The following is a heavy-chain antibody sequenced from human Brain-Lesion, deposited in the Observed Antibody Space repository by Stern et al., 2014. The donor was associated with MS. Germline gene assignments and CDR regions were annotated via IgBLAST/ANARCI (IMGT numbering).Heavy chain of an antibody. J-gene: IGHJ4*02. CDR1: GFTYTDYW. Sequence: VQLVESGGGLVQPGGSLRLSCAASGFTYTDYWMRWVRQAPGKGPEWVSVISKYGNHKYYAGSVKDRFTISRDNSKNTLYLQMNSLRVEDTAVYYCAKHLAERPFDYWGQGTLVTVSS. V-gene: IGHV3-30*18. CDR2: ISKYGNHK. CDR3: AKHLAERPFDY. D-gene: IGHD1-1*01.